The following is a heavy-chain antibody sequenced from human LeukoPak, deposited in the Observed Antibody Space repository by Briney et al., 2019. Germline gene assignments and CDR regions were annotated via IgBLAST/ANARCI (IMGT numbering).Heavy chain of an antibody. Sequence: GGSLRLSCAASGFTFSSYGMNWVRQAPGKGLEWVSSISSSSSYIYYADSVKGRFTISRDNAKNSLYLQMNSLRAEDTAVYYCARDEPNDYSFDYWGQGTLVTVSS. CDR1: GFTFSSYG. CDR2: ISSSSSYI. V-gene: IGHV3-21*01. D-gene: IGHD4-11*01. J-gene: IGHJ4*02. CDR3: ARDEPNDYSFDY.